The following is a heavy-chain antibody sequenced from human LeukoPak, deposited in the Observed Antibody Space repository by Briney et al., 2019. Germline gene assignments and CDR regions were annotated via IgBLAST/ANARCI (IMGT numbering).Heavy chain of an antibody. Sequence: GGSLRLSCAASGFTFSSYAMSWVRQAPGKGLEWVSAIRGSGGSTYYADSVKGRFTISRDNSKNTLYLQMNSLRAEDTAVYYCAKNFEMPGGSYGMDVWGQGTTVTVSS. CDR3: AKNFEMPGGSYGMDV. J-gene: IGHJ6*02. CDR1: GFTFSSYA. D-gene: IGHD3-16*01. CDR2: IRGSGGST. V-gene: IGHV3-23*01.